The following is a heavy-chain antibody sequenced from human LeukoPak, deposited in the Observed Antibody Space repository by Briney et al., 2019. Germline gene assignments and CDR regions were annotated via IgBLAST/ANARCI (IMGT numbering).Heavy chain of an antibody. CDR1: GGSINSYY. J-gene: IGHJ5*02. D-gene: IGHD5-24*01. Sequence: SETLSLTCTVSGGSINSYYRSWIRQPPGKGLEWVGYIYYSGSTNYNPSLKSRVALSVDTSKNQFSLKMSSVTAADTAVYYCARARDGHINNWFDPWGQGTLVTVSS. CDR3: ARARDGHINNWFDP. V-gene: IGHV4-59*01. CDR2: IYYSGST.